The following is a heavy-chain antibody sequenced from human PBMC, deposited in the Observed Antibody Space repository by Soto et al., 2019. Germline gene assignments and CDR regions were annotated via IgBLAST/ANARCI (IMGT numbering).Heavy chain of an antibody. D-gene: IGHD2-15*01. Sequence: EVQLSESGGELVQPGGSLRLSCAASGFAFNNYAFSWVRQAPGKGLEWVSAIGSSGSLWYADSVEGRFTISRDNSKNTVYLQMHSLRAEDTALYSCTRDSRWPNDAFDVWGQGTMVTVSS. J-gene: IGHJ3*01. CDR2: IGSSGSL. CDR1: GFAFNNYA. V-gene: IGHV3-23*01. CDR3: TRDSRWPNDAFDV.